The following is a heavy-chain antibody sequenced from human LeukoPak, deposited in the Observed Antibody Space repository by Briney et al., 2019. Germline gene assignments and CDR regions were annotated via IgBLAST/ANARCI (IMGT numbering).Heavy chain of an antibody. J-gene: IGHJ4*02. CDR3: ARDPSGSDDFDL. CDR2: ISAYNGDT. Sequence: GASVKLSCKASGYRCTAYGIGWVRQAPGQGLEWVGWISAYNGDTEYAWKLQGRVTMTTDTSTSTAYMELRSLRSDDTAVYYCARDPSGSDDFDLWGQGALVTVSS. V-gene: IGHV1-18*01. CDR1: GYRCTAYG. D-gene: IGHD1-26*01.